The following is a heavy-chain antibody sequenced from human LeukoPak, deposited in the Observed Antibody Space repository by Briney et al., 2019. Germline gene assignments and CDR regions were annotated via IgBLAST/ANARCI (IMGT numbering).Heavy chain of an antibody. J-gene: IGHJ4*02. CDR3: AKDKGDFWSGHHY. D-gene: IGHD3-3*01. CDR1: GFTFSSYD. Sequence: GGSLRLSCAASGFTFSSYDMNWVRQAPGKGLEWVSYISTMSSTKYYADSVKGRFTISRDNAKNSLYLQMSSLRAEDTAVYYCAKDKGDFWSGHHYWGQGTLVTVSS. V-gene: IGHV3-48*01. CDR2: ISTMSSTK.